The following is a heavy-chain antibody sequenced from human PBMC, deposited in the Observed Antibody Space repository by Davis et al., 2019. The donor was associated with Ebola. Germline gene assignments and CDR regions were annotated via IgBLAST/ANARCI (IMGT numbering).Heavy chain of an antibody. CDR3: ARAREMVRGVTLIDY. CDR1: GGTFSSYA. V-gene: IGHV1-18*01. Sequence: ASVKVSCKASGGTFSSYAISWVRQAPGQGLEWMGWISAYNGNTNYAQKLQGRVTMTTDTSTSTAYMELRSLRSDDTAVYYCARAREMVRGVTLIDYWGQGTLVTVSS. D-gene: IGHD3-10*01. J-gene: IGHJ4*02. CDR2: ISAYNGNT.